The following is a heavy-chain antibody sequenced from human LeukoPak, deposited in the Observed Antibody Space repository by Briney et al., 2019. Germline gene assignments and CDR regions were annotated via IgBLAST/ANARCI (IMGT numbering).Heavy chain of an antibody. Sequence: PGGSLRLSCAASGFTFSSYGMHWVRQAPGKGLEWVAVISYDGSNKYYADSVKGRFTISRDNSKNTLYLQMNSLRAEDTAVYYCARESTTVALDVWGKGTTVTVSS. J-gene: IGHJ6*04. CDR3: ARESTTVALDV. CDR2: ISYDGSNK. V-gene: IGHV3-30*03. CDR1: GFTFSSYG. D-gene: IGHD4-11*01.